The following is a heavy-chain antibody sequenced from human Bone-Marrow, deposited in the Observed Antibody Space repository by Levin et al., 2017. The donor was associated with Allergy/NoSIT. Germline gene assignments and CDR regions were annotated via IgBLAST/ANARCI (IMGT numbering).Heavy chain of an antibody. CDR3: ARSHPLTGTTHFSYQDGMDV. J-gene: IGHJ6*02. CDR1: GFDFHIYI. D-gene: IGHD1/OR15-1a*01. V-gene: IGHV3-21*01. CDR2: ITTASNYK. Sequence: PGESLKISCTASGFDFHIYIMNWVRQAPGKGLEWLSSITTASNYKYYTDSVKGRFTISRDNGKKSLYLQMNSVRAEDTAVYYCARSHPLTGTTHFSYQDGMDVWGQGTTVTVSS.